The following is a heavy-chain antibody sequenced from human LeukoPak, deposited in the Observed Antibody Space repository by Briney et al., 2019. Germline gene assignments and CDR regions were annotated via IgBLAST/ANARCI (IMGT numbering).Heavy chain of an antibody. J-gene: IGHJ4*02. V-gene: IGHV1-18*01. Sequence: ASVKVSCKASGYTFTSYGISWVRQAPGQGLEWMGWISAYNGNTNYAQKLQGRVTMTTDTSTSTAYMELRSLRSDDTAVYYCARMRPLWESNVVFDYWGQGTLVTVSS. CDR2: ISAYNGNT. CDR1: GYTFTSYG. CDR3: ARMRPLWESNVVFDY. D-gene: IGHD3-16*01.